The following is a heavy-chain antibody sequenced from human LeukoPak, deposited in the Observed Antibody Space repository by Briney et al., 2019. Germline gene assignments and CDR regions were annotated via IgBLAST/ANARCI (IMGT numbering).Heavy chain of an antibody. Sequence: GASVKVSCKVSGYTLTELSMHWVRQPPGKGLEWMGGFDPEEGETIYAQKFQGRVTMTEDTSTDTAYMELSSLRSEDTAVYYCATAPKYYYDSSGYYYSDYWGQGTLVTVSS. D-gene: IGHD3-22*01. V-gene: IGHV1-24*01. CDR2: FDPEEGET. J-gene: IGHJ4*02. CDR3: ATAPKYYYDSSGYYYSDY. CDR1: GYTLTELS.